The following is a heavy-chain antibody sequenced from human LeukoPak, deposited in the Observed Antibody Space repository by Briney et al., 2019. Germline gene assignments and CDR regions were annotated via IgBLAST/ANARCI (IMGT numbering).Heavy chain of an antibody. V-gene: IGHV1-8*01. Sequence: ASVKVSCKASGYTFTSYDINWVRQATGQGLEWMGWMNPNSGNTGYAQKFQGRVTMTRNTSISTAYMELSSLRSEDTVVYYCARSYSGSSYYGMDVWGQGATVTVSS. J-gene: IGHJ6*02. CDR3: ARSYSGSSYYGMDV. CDR1: GYTFTSYD. CDR2: MNPNSGNT. D-gene: IGHD6-6*01.